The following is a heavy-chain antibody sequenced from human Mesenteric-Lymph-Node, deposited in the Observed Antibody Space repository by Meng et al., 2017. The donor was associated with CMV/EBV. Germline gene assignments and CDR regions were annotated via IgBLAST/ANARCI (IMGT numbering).Heavy chain of an antibody. V-gene: IGHV3-66*02. CDR1: GFTFSSYA. CDR2: IYSGGST. Sequence: GESLKISCAASGFTFSSYAMSWVRQAPGKGLEWVSVIYSGGSTYYADSVKGRFTISRDNSKNTLYLQMNSLRAEDTAVYYCARGEGFDPWGQGTLVTVSS. CDR3: ARGEGFDP. D-gene: IGHD3-10*01. J-gene: IGHJ5*02.